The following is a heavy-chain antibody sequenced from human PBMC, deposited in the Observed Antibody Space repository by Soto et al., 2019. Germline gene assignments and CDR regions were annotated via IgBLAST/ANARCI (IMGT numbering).Heavy chain of an antibody. V-gene: IGHV4-39*01. J-gene: IGHJ6*02. CDR3: ARPSLNYGMDV. CDR2: IYYGGST. CDR1: GGSISSSSYY. Sequence: SETLSLTCTVSGGSISSSSYYWAWIRQPPGKGLEWIGSIYYGGSTYYNPSLKSRVTISVDTSKNQFSLKLSSVTAADTAVYYCARPSLNYGMDVWGQGTTVTVSS.